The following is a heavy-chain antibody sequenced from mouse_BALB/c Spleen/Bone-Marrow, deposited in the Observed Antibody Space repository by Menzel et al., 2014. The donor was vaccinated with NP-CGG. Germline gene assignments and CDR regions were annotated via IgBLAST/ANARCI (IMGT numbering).Heavy chain of an antibody. CDR2: ISDGGTYT. Sequence: EVKVVESGGGLVKPGGSLKLSCAASGFTFSDYYMYWVRQTPEKRLEWVATISDGGTYTYYSDSVKGRFTISRDNARNNLYLQMSSLKSEDTAMYYCARDKGGYYVGGFAYRGQGTLVTVSA. J-gene: IGHJ3*01. D-gene: IGHD2-3*01. V-gene: IGHV5-4*02. CDR1: GFTFSDYY. CDR3: ARDKGGYYVGGFAY.